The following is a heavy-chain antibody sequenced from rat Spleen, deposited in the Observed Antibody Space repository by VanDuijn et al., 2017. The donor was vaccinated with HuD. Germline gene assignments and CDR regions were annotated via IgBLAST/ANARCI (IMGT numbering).Heavy chain of an antibody. J-gene: IGHJ2*01. CDR2: ITHTGDST. CDR1: GFTFNNYW. D-gene: IGHD1-12*02. CDR3: ARRADYYDGTYFYDY. Sequence: EVQLVESGGGLVQPGRSLKLSCITSGFTFNNYWMTWIRQAPGKGLEWVASITHTGDSTYYPDSVKGRFTISRDNAKSTLYLQMNSLRSEDTATYYCARRADYYDGTYFYDYWGQGVMVTVSS. V-gene: IGHV5-31*01.